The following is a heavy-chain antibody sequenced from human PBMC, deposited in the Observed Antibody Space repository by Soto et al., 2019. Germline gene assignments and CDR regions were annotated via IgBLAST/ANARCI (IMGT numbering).Heavy chain of an antibody. Sequence: ILSLTCTVSGGSISSGGYYWSWIRQHPGKGLEWIGYIYYSGSTYYNPSLKSRVTISVDTSKNQFSLKLSSVTAADTAVYYCARGTFWTATSYGMDVWGQGTTVTVSS. V-gene: IGHV4-31*03. J-gene: IGHJ6*02. D-gene: IGHD1-1*01. CDR2: IYYSGST. CDR1: GGSISSGGYY. CDR3: ARGTFWTATSYGMDV.